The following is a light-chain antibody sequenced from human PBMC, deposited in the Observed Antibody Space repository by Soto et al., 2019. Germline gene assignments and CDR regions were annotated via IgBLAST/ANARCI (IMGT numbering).Light chain of an antibody. CDR1: SSDVGGYNY. V-gene: IGLV2-14*01. Sequence: QSVLTQPASVSGSPGQSITISCTGSSSDVGGYNYVSWYQQHPGKAPKLMIYEVSNRPSGISNRFSGSKSGNTASLTLSGLQAEDEADYYCCSLTTSHTYVFGSGTKVTVL. CDR3: CSLTTSHTYV. CDR2: EVS. J-gene: IGLJ1*01.